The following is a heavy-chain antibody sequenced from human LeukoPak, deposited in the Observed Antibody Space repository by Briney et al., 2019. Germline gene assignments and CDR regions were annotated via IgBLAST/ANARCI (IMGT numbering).Heavy chain of an antibody. D-gene: IGHD3-22*01. V-gene: IGHV1-69*13. J-gene: IGHJ4*02. Sequence: ASVKVSCKASGGTFSSYAISWVRQAPGQGLEWMGGIIPIFGTANYAQKFQGRVTITADESTSTAYMELSSLRSEDTAVYYCARLRSSGQKASPLRDWGQGTLVTVSS. CDR3: ARLRSSGQKASPLRD. CDR1: GGTFSSYA. CDR2: IIPIFGTA.